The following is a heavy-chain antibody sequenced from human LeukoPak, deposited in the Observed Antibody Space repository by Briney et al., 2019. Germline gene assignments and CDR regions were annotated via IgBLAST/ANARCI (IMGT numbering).Heavy chain of an antibody. J-gene: IGHJ5*02. CDR3: GGSYPDPGAHWFDP. D-gene: IGHD3-16*01. V-gene: IGHV4-39*07. Sequence: SETLSLTCTVSGGSVSSGSYYWSWIRQPPGKGLEWIGEINHSGSTNYNPSLKSRVTISVDTSKNQFSLKLSSVTAAGTAVYYCGGSYPDPGAHWFDPWGQGTLVTVSS. CDR2: INHSGST. CDR1: GGSVSSGSYY.